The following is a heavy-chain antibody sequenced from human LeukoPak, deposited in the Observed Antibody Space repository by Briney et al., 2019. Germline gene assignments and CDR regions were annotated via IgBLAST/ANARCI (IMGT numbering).Heavy chain of an antibody. CDR1: GFTFSSYA. D-gene: IGHD6-13*01. CDR2: ISGSGGST. CDR3: AKGRRAAGQWYLQTAFGAFDY. J-gene: IGHJ4*02. Sequence: GGSLRLSSAASGFTFSSYAMSWVRQAPGKGLEWVSAISGSGGSTYYADSVKGRFTISRDNSKNTLYLQMNSLRAEDTAVYYCAKGRRAAGQWYLQTAFGAFDYWGQGTLVTVSS. V-gene: IGHV3-23*01.